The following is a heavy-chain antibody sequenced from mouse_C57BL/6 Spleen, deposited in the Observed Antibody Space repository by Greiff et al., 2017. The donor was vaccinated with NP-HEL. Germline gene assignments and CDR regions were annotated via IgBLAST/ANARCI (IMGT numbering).Heavy chain of an antibody. CDR3: ARVDYDCWFAC. V-gene: IGHV3-6*01. CDR1: GYSITSGYY. Sequence: EVHLVESGPGLVKPSQSLSLTCSVTGYSITSGYYWNWLRQFPGNKLEWMGYISYDGSNNYTPSLKNRISITRDTAKNQFILKLNSVTTEDTATYYCARVDYDCWFACWGKGTLVTVSA. J-gene: IGHJ3*01. D-gene: IGHD2-4*01. CDR2: ISYDGSN.